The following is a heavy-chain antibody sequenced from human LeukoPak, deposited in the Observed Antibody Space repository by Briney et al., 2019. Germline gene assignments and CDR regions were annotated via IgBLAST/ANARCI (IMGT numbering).Heavy chain of an antibody. Sequence: PGGSLRLSCAASGFTFSSYSMNWVRQAPGKGLEWVSYISSSSSTIYYADSVKGRFTISRDNAKNSLCLQMNSLRAEDTAVYYCARGSDSSGYYSQHWGQGTLVTVSS. CDR1: GFTFSSYS. J-gene: IGHJ1*01. CDR2: ISSSSSTI. D-gene: IGHD3-22*01. V-gene: IGHV3-48*01. CDR3: ARGSDSSGYYSQH.